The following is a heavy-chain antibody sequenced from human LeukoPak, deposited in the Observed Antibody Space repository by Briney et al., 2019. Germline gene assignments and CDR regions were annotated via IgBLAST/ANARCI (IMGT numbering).Heavy chain of an antibody. Sequence: GGSLRLSCAASGFTFSSYGMHWVRQAPGKGLEGVAVISYDGSNKYYADSVKGRFTISRDNSKNTLYLQMNSLRAEDTAVYYCAKASSSGWTLDYWGQGTLVTVSS. CDR2: ISYDGSNK. V-gene: IGHV3-30*18. D-gene: IGHD6-19*01. CDR1: GFTFSSYG. CDR3: AKASSSGWTLDY. J-gene: IGHJ4*02.